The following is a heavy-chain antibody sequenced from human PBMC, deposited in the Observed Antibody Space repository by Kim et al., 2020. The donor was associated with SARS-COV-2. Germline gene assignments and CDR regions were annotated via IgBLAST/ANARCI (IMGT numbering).Heavy chain of an antibody. CDR1: GFTFSGYA. Sequence: GGSLRLSCAASGFTFSGYAMNWVRQAPGKGLEWVSTISTSGGSTYYADSVKGRFTVSRDNSKNTLYLQMNSLRAEDTAAYYCAKRYSSWYNSDYWGQGTLVTVSS. V-gene: IGHV3-23*01. CDR3: AKRYSSWYNSDY. D-gene: IGHD6-13*01. J-gene: IGHJ4*02. CDR2: ISTSGGST.